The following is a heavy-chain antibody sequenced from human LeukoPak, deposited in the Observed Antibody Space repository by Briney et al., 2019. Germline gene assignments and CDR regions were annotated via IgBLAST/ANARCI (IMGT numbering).Heavy chain of an antibody. J-gene: IGHJ4*02. CDR3: ASFRITDGDYYFDY. Sequence: GASVKVSCKASGYTFTGYYMHWVRQAPGQGLEWMGWINPNSGGTNYAQKFQGRVTMTRDTSISTVYMELSRLRSDDTAVYYCASFRITDGDYYFDYWGQGTLVTVSS. CDR2: INPNSGGT. CDR1: GYTFTGYY. V-gene: IGHV1-2*02. D-gene: IGHD4-17*01.